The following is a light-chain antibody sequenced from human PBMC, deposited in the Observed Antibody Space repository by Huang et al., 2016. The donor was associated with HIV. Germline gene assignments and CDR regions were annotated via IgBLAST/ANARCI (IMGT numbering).Light chain of an antibody. CDR1: QEIRNQ. J-gene: IGKJ4*01. CDR2: AAS. V-gene: IGKV1-16*01. Sequence: DIQMTQSPSSLSESVGDRVTITCRASQEIRNQLVWFRQKTGQAPKSLIYAASNLQSGVPSRFSGSGSGTHFTLTLISLQPEDFATYYCQHYNSYPLTCGGGTKVEVK. CDR3: QHYNSYPLT.